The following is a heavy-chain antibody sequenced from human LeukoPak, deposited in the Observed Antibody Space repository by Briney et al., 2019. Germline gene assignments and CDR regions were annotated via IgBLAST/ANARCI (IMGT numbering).Heavy chain of an antibody. Sequence: ASVKVSCTASGYTFTNYHMHWVRQAPGQGLEWMGRIYPSSGGTNYAQKFQGRITLTTDTSINTAYMELSRLRFDDTAVYYCARDLPFEDWGQGTLVTVSS. V-gene: IGHV1-2*06. CDR1: GYTFTNYH. CDR2: IYPSSGGT. CDR3: ARDLPFED. D-gene: IGHD2/OR15-2a*01. J-gene: IGHJ4*02.